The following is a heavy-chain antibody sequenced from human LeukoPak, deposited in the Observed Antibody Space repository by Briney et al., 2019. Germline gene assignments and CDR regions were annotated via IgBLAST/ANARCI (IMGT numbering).Heavy chain of an antibody. CDR1: GFTFSSYS. J-gene: IGHJ4*02. Sequence: GSLRLSCSASGFTFSSYSMNWVRQAPGKGLEWVSSIISSSSYIYYADSVKGRFTISRDNAKNSLYLQMNSLRAEDTAVYYCARDRMVAGSFDYWGQGTLVTVSS. V-gene: IGHV3-21*01. CDR3: ARDRMVAGSFDY. CDR2: IISSSSYI. D-gene: IGHD6-19*01.